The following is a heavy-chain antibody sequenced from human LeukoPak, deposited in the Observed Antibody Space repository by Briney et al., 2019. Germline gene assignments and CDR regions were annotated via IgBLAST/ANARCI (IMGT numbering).Heavy chain of an antibody. CDR2: INHSGST. CDR3: ARVCRSYGLFLKGGHYYMDV. V-gene: IGHV4-34*01. D-gene: IGHD5-18*01. J-gene: IGHJ6*03. CDR1: GGSFSGYY. Sequence: SETLSLTCAVYGGSFSGYYWSWIRQPPGKGLEWIGEINHSGSTNYNPSLKSRVTISVDTSKNQFSLKLSSVTAADTAVYYCARVCRSYGLFLKGGHYYMDVWGKGTTVTVSS.